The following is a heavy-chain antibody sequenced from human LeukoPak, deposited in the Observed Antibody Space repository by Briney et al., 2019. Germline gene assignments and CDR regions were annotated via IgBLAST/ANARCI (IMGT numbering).Heavy chain of an antibody. J-gene: IGHJ6*03. CDR2: IKQDGSEK. D-gene: IGHD5-18*01. CDR3: ARDRREIKLWPHEYYYYYMDV. Sequence: GGSLRLSCAAPGFTFSSYWMSWVRQAPGKGLEWVANIKQDGSEKYYVDSVKGRFTISRDNAKNSLNLQMNSLRAEDTAVYYCARDRREIKLWPHEYYYYYMDVWGKGTTVTISS. V-gene: IGHV3-7*01. CDR1: GFTFSSYW.